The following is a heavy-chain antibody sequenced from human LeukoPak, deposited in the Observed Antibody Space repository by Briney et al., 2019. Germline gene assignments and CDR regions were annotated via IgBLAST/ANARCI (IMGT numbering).Heavy chain of an antibody. Sequence: GTSVKVSCKASGFTFTTRSAVQWVRQARGQRLEWIGWIVVGSDKTNYAQKFQERVTITRDMSTSTAYMELSSLRSEDTAVYYCAAPYSSTWFEYWGQGTLVTVSS. CDR1: GFTFTTRSA. D-gene: IGHD6-13*01. CDR2: IVVGSDKT. CDR3: AAPYSSTWFEY. J-gene: IGHJ4*02. V-gene: IGHV1-58*01.